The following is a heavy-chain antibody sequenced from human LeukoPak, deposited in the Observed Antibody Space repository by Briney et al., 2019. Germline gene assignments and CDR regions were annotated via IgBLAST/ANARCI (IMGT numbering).Heavy chain of an antibody. D-gene: IGHD3-3*01. CDR3: TRYRDRFLEWLLPERYFDY. CDR2: IRSKAYGGTT. J-gene: IGHJ4*02. Sequence: RAGGSLRLSCTASGFTFGDYAMSWVRQAPGKGLEWVGFIRSKAYGGTTEYAASVKGRFTISRDDSKSIAYLQMNSLKTEDTAVYYCTRYRDRFLEWLLPERYFDYWGQGTLVTVSS. V-gene: IGHV3-49*04. CDR1: GFTFGDYA.